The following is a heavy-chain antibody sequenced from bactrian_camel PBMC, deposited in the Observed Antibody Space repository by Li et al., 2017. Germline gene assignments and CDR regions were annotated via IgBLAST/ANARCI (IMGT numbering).Heavy chain of an antibody. V-gene: IGHV3S54*01. J-gene: IGHJ4*01. CDR2: FYTGTGST. Sequence: HVQLVESGGASVQTGKSLRLSCEIIGNPYSSNCRAWFRQAPGKKREPVGAFYTGTGSTHYADSVKGRFTISRDNAKGTLYLQLDNLKPEDTAMYYCAKDRGTTDWVHPLYRRRCAGQGTQVTVS. D-gene: IGHD5*01. CDR1: GNPYSSNC.